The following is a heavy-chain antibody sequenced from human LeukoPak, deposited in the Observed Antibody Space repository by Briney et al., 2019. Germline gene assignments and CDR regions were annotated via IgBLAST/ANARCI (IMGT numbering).Heavy chain of an antibody. D-gene: IGHD3-10*01. CDR3: AKGLWFGELSSWFDP. CDR1: GNTFTGYY. J-gene: IGHJ5*02. Sequence: ASVKVSCKASGNTFTGYYMHWVRQAPGQGLEWMGWINPNNGGTNYAQKFQGRVTMTRDTSINTAYMELNSLRAEDTAVYYCAKGLWFGELSSWFDPWGQGTLVTVSS. V-gene: IGHV1-2*02. CDR2: INPNNGGT.